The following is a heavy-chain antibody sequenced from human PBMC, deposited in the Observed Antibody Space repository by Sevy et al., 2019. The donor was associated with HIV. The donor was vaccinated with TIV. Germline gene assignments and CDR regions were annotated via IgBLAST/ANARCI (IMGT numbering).Heavy chain of an antibody. V-gene: IGHV1-18*01. CDR3: AGDLPHYYDSGGYYYGMDV. CDR1: GYTFTSYG. Sequence: ASVKVSCKASGYTFTSYGISWVRQAPGQGLEWMGWISAYNGNTNYAQKLQGRVTITTDTSTSTAYMEQRSLRSDDTAVYYCAGDLPHYYDSGGYYYGMDVWGQGTTVTVSS. D-gene: IGHD3-22*01. J-gene: IGHJ6*02. CDR2: ISAYNGNT.